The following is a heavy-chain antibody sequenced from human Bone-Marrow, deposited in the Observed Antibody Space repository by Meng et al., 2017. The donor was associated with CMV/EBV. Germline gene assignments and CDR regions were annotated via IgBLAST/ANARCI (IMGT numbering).Heavy chain of an antibody. J-gene: IGHJ4*02. CDR2: IYHSGRT. V-gene: IGHV4-30-2*01. CDR3: AREAFGFGFDF. Sequence: FTFSCGSITSGHYSWSWIRPPPGKGLEWIGYIYHSGRTSYNPSLKSRVTISVDRSRHQFSLILTSVTAADTAVYYCAREAFGFGFDFWGQGTLVTVSS. CDR1: CGSITSGHYS. D-gene: IGHD3-10*01.